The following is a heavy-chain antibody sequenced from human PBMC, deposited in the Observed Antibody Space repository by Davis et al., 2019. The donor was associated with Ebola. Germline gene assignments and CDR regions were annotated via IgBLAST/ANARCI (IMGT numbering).Heavy chain of an antibody. D-gene: IGHD3-16*01. J-gene: IGHJ4*02. V-gene: IGHV7-4-1*02. CDR2: VNTNTGNP. CDR3: ARGMGELALN. CDR1: GYIFTKYA. Sequence: AASVKVSCKASGYIFTKYALNWVRQAPGQGLEWLGWVNTNTGNPTYAQGFTGRFVFSLDTSVDTAFLQINNLRAEDTAIYYCARGMGELALNWGQGTLVTVYS.